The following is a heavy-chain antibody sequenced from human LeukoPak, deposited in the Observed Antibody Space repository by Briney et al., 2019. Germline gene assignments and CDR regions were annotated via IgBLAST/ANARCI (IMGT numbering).Heavy chain of an antibody. CDR2: IYYSGST. D-gene: IGHD3-16*01. J-gene: IGHJ6*02. Sequence: PSETLSLTCTVSGGSISSYYWSWIRQPPGKGLEWIGYIYYSGSTNYNPSLKSRVTISVDTSKIQFSLKLSSVTAADTAVYYCAGGLYYYYGMDVWGQGTTVTVSS. CDR1: GGSISSYY. V-gene: IGHV4-59*01. CDR3: AGGLYYYYGMDV.